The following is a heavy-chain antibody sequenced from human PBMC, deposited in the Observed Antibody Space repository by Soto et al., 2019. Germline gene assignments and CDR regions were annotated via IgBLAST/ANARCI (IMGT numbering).Heavy chain of an antibody. J-gene: IGHJ4*02. CDR3: ARIQLGERFDY. D-gene: IGHD1-1*01. CDR2: ILHTGGT. V-gene: IGHV4-30-2*01. CDR1: GGSISGGGFS. Sequence: SETLSLTCAVSGGSISGGGFSWSWIRQPPGKGLEWIGYILHTGGTQYNPSLKSRVSMSVDKSKNQFSLHLTSVTAADTAVYYCARIQLGERFDYWGQGDLVTVSS.